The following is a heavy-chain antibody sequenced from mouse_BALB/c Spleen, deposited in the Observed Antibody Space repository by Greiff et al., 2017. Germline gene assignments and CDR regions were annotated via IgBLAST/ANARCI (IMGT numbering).Heavy chain of an antibody. Sequence: EVQRVESGGGLVQPGGSRKLSCAASGFTFSSFGMHWVRQAPEKGLEWVAYISSGSSTIYYADTVKGRFTISRDNPKNTLFLQMTSLRSEDTAMYYCARSLTGARSAWFAYWGQGTLVTVSA. J-gene: IGHJ3*01. CDR2: ISSGSSTI. CDR3: ARSLTGARSAWFAY. D-gene: IGHD4-1*01. V-gene: IGHV5-17*02. CDR1: GFTFSSFG.